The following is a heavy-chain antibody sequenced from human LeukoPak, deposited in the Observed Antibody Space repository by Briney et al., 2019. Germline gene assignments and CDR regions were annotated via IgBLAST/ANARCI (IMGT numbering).Heavy chain of an antibody. CDR3: ARGAHCGGDCYSFDY. CDR1: GGSFSDYY. D-gene: IGHD2-21*02. CDR2: INHSGST. Sequence: SETLSLTCAVYGGSFSDYYWSWIRQPPGKGLEWIWEINHSGSTSYNPSPKSRVTISLDTSKNQFSLKVTSVTAADTAVYYCARGAHCGGDCYSFDYWGQGTLVTVSS. J-gene: IGHJ4*02. V-gene: IGHV4-34*01.